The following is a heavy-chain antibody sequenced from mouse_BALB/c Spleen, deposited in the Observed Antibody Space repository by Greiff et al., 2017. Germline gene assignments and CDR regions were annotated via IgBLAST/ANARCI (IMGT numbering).Heavy chain of an antibody. Sequence: LVESGPELVRPGASVTMSCKASGYTFTSYWTHWGKQRPGQGLEWIGMIDPSNSETRLNQKFKDNATLNVDKSSNTAYMQLSSLTSEDSAVYYCARTAYCRNVDWLAYWGQGTLVTVSA. CDR2: IDPSNSET. D-gene: IGHD2-1*01. CDR1: GYTFTSYW. V-gene: IGHV1S127*01. J-gene: IGHJ3*01. CDR3: ARTAYCRNVDWLAY.